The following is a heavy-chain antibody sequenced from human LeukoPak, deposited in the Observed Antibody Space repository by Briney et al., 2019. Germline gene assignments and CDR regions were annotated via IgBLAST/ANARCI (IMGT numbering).Heavy chain of an antibody. Sequence: GESLKISCKGSGYSFTSYWIGWVRQMPGKGLEWMGIIYPGDSDTRYSPSFQGQVTISADKSISTAYPQWSSLKASDTAMYYCARYCSGGSCYLPYFDYWGQGTLVTVSS. J-gene: IGHJ4*02. CDR1: GYSFTSYW. CDR3: ARYCSGGSCYLPYFDY. V-gene: IGHV5-51*01. D-gene: IGHD2-15*01. CDR2: IYPGDSDT.